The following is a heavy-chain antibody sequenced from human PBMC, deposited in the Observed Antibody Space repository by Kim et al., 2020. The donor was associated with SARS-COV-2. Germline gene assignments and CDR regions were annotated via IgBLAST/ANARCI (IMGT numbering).Heavy chain of an antibody. V-gene: IGHV4-59*01. CDR3: ARSFIAVAADDAFDI. CDR1: GGSISSYY. J-gene: IGHJ3*02. Sequence: SETLSLTCTVSGGSISSYYWSWIRQPPGKGLEWIGYIYYSGSTNYNPSLKSRVTISVDTSKNQFSLKLSSVTAADTAVYYCARSFIAVAADDAFDIWGQGTMVTVSS. CDR2: IYYSGST. D-gene: IGHD6-19*01.